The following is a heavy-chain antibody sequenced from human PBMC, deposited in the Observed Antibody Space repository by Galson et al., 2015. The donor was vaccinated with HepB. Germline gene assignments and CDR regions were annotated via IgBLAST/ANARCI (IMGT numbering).Heavy chain of an antibody. D-gene: IGHD1-26*01. CDR1: GFTFSSYN. J-gene: IGHJ4*02. Sequence: LRLSCAASGFTFSSYNMHWVRQAPVKGLEWVAIISPDGNTIYYAEAVRGRFTISRDNSKSTLFLQVDSLRPEDTAVYYCARDFKWNYDYWGQGTLVTVSS. V-gene: IGHV3-30-3*01. CDR2: ISPDGNTI. CDR3: ARDFKWNYDY.